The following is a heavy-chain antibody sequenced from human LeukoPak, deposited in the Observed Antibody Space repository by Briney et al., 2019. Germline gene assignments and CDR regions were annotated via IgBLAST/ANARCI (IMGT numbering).Heavy chain of an antibody. D-gene: IGHD6-13*01. CDR3: AREFQVSIAAAGGFDY. CDR2: ISSSGSTI. J-gene: IGHJ4*02. Sequence: GGSLRLSCAASGFTFSSYEMNWVRQAPGKGLEWVSYISSSGSTIYYADSVKGRFTISRDNAKNSLYLQMNSLRAEDTAVYYCAREFQVSIAAAGGFDYWGQGTLVTASS. V-gene: IGHV3-48*03. CDR1: GFTFSSYE.